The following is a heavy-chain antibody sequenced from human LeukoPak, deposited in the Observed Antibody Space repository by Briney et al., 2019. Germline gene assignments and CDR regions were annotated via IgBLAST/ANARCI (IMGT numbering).Heavy chain of an antibody. CDR3: VRGRLLRSTTSVDY. CDR2: INEGATTI. V-gene: IGHV3-48*03. D-gene: IGHD2-21*02. J-gene: IGHJ4*02. CDR1: GFTANNYE. Sequence: GGALRLSCAASGFTANNYEMHWVRRAPGRGLEWISYINEGATTIHSADSVSRRLTISRDNAQNSVHPQMNRIRHEDTAVYYCVRGRLLRSTTSVDYWGQGALVTVSS.